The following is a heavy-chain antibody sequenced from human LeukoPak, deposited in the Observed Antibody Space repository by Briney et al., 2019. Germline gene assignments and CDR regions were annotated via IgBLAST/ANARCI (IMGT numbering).Heavy chain of an antibody. Sequence: GGSLRLSCAASGFIFSTYEMNWVRQAPGKGLEWVSYISSSSSTIYYADSVKGRFTISRDNAKNSLYLQMNSLRAEDTAVYYCTRDRRSGWGQGTPVTVSS. CDR2: ISSSSSTI. J-gene: IGHJ4*02. CDR3: TRDRRSG. D-gene: IGHD3-10*01. V-gene: IGHV3-48*03. CDR1: GFIFSTYE.